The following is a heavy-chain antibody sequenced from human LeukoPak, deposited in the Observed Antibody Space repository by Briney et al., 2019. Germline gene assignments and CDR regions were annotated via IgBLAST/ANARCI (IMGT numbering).Heavy chain of an antibody. J-gene: IGHJ2*01. CDR1: GGSISRSNW. V-gene: IGHV4-4*02. D-gene: IGHD3-22*01. CDR2: IYHSGST. Sequence: KASETLSLTCAVSGGSISRSNWWSWVRQPPGKGLEWIGEIYHSGSTNYNPSLKSRVTISVDTSKNQFSLKLSSVTAADTAVYYCARVYDSSGYLIGSWYFDLWGRGTLVTVSS. CDR3: ARVYDSSGYLIGSWYFDL.